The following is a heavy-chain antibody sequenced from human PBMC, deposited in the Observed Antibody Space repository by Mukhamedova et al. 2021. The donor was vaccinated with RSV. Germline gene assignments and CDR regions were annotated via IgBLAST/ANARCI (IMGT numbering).Heavy chain of an antibody. V-gene: IGHV4-59*08. Sequence: QPPGKGLECIAYIYYSGSTDYNPSLKGRFTISLDTSKKQISLMLISITDADTAVYYYARHGEYVAAAGQGLDAFDNWGQGTLVNVS. CDR2: IYYSGST. D-gene: IGHD6-13*01. J-gene: IGHJ3*02. CDR3: ARHGEYVAAAGQGLDAFDN.